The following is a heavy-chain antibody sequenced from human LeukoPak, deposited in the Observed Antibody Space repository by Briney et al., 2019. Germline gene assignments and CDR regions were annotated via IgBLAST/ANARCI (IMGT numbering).Heavy chain of an antibody. D-gene: IGHD2-15*01. Sequence: GGSLRLSCAASGFTFSSYAMHWVRQAPGKGLEWVAVISYDGSNKYYADSVKGRFTISGDNSKNTLYLQMNSLRAEDTAVYYCARDGSELPFDYWGQGTLVTVSS. V-gene: IGHV3-30-3*01. J-gene: IGHJ4*02. CDR1: GFTFSSYA. CDR3: ARDGSELPFDY. CDR2: ISYDGSNK.